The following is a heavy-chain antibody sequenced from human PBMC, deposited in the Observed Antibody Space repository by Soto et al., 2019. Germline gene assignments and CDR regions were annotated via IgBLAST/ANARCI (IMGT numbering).Heavy chain of an antibody. V-gene: IGHV1-69*13. CDR2: IIPIFGTA. CDR1: GGTFSSYA. J-gene: IGHJ4*02. CDR3: ARDGPLPYYFDP. Sequence: SVKVSCKASGGTFSSYAISWVRQAPGQGLEWMGGIIPIFGTANYAQKFQGRVTITADESTSTAYMELSSLRSEDTAVYYRARDGPLPYYFDPWGQGTLVTVSS.